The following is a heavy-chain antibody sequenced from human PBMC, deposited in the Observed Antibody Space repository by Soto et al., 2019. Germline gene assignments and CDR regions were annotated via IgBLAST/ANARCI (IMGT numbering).Heavy chain of an antibody. CDR3: TRRGAGPDFDY. D-gene: IGHD6-19*01. Sequence: PRGSLLLSCASSGFTFSVSAMHWVRQASGKGLEWVGRIRSKANSYATAYAASVKGRFTISRDDSKNTAYLQMNSLKTEDTAVYYCTRRGAGPDFDYWGQGTMVTVSS. J-gene: IGHJ4*02. CDR2: IRSKANSYAT. V-gene: IGHV3-73*01. CDR1: GFTFSVSA.